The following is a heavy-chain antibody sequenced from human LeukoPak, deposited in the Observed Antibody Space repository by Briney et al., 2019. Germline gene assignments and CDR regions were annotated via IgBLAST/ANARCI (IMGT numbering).Heavy chain of an antibody. CDR2: INSDGSST. V-gene: IGHV3-74*01. CDR3: ARANIPAADFDY. CDR1: GFTFSSYW. D-gene: IGHD6-13*01. J-gene: IGHJ4*02. Sequence: PGGSLRLSCAASGFTFSSYWMHWVRQAPGKGPVWVSRINSDGSSTTYADSVEGRFTISRDNAKNTLYLQMNSLRAEDTAVYYCARANIPAADFDYWGQGTLVTVSS.